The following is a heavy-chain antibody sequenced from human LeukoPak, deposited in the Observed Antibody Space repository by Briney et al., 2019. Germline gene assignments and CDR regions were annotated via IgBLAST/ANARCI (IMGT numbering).Heavy chain of an antibody. CDR2: IASDGSST. V-gene: IGHV3-74*01. Sequence: GGSLRLSCAASGFTFSSYWMNWVRQAPGKGLVWVSRIASDGSSTTYADSVKGRFTISRDNSKNTLYLQMNSLRAEDTAVYYCAKAGIFGVVIYFDYWGQGTLVTVSS. D-gene: IGHD3-3*01. J-gene: IGHJ4*02. CDR3: AKAGIFGVVIYFDY. CDR1: GFTFSSYW.